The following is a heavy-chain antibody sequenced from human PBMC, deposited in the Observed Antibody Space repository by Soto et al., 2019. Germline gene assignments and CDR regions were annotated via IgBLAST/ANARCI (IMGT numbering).Heavy chain of an antibody. J-gene: IGHJ5*02. Sequence: LRLSCAVSGFTLNNAWMSWVRQAPGKGLEWIGRIRSKTDGGTTEYVAPVKGRFTISRDDSRNTLYLQMNSLKIEDTAVYFCTTLRKYLAGFDPWGQGTLVTVSS. CDR1: GFTLNNAW. CDR3: TTLRKYLAGFDP. D-gene: IGHD2-2*01. V-gene: IGHV3-15*01. CDR2: IRSKTDGGTT.